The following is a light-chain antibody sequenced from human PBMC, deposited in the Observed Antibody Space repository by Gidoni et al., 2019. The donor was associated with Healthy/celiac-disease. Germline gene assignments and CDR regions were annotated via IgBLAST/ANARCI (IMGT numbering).Light chain of an antibody. Sequence: QSALTQPASVSGSPGQSITITCPGTSSDVGGYNYVSWYQQHPGKAPKLMIYEVSNRPSGVSNRFSGSKSGNTASLTICGLQAEDEADYYCSSYKSSSEDGVFGGGTKLTVL. V-gene: IGLV2-14*01. CDR2: EVS. J-gene: IGLJ2*01. CDR1: SSDVGGYNY. CDR3: SSYKSSSEDGV.